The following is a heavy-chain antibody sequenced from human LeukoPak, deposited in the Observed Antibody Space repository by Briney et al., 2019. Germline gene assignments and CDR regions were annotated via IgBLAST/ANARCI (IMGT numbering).Heavy chain of an antibody. Sequence: ASVKVSCKASGYTFTRYGISWVRQAPGQGLEWVAWISAYNNNTNYAQKLEGRVTLTTDPSTSTAYMELRSLRSDDTAVYYCALAYCSGGSCYSLDYWGQGTLVTVSS. J-gene: IGHJ4*02. V-gene: IGHV1-18*01. CDR1: GYTFTRYG. CDR2: ISAYNNNT. CDR3: ALAYCSGGSCYSLDY. D-gene: IGHD2-15*01.